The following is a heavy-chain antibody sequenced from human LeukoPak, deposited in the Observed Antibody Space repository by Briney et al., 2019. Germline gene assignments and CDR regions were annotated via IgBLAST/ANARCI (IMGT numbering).Heavy chain of an antibody. V-gene: IGHV3-23*01. D-gene: IGHD3-10*01. J-gene: IGHJ6*02. CDR1: GFTFSSYA. CDR2: ISGSGGST. Sequence: PGGSLRLSCAASGFTFSSYAMSWVRQAPGKGLEWVSAISGSGGSTYYADSVKGRFTISRDNSKNTLYLQMNSLRAEDTAAYYCAKDCLLWFGELFPYYGMDVWAQGTTVTVSS. CDR3: AKDCLLWFGELFPYYGMDV.